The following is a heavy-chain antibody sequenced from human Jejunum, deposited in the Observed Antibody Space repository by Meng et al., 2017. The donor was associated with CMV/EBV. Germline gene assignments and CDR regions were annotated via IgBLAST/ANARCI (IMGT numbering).Heavy chain of an antibody. Sequence: HVQLAEDGPGLVKPSQTLALTCTFSGASIGSGAYYWTWIRQPAWKGLEWIGRVYVSGRTNYNPSLKSRVDISVDKSKNQFYLSLFSVTAADTAVYYCGRDQGRELINHWGQGTLVTVSS. CDR2: VYVSGRT. D-gene: IGHD1-7*01. V-gene: IGHV4-61*02. CDR3: GRDQGRELINH. CDR1: GASIGSGAYY. J-gene: IGHJ4*02.